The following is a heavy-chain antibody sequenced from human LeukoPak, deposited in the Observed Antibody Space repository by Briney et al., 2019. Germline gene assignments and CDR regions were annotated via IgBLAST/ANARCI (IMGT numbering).Heavy chain of an antibody. CDR3: ARAVLRSGSYFFDY. CDR1: GFPFSSYD. J-gene: IGHJ4*02. V-gene: IGHV3-13*01. CDR2: IGTAGDT. D-gene: IGHD1-26*01. Sequence: GSLRLSCAASGFPFSSYDMHWVRQATGKGLEWVSAIGTAGDTYYPGSVKGRFTISRENAKNSLYLQMNSLRAGDTAVYYCARAVLRSGSYFFDYWGQGTLVTVSS.